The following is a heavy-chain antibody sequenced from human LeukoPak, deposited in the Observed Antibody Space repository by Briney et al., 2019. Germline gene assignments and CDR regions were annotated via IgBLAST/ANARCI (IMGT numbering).Heavy chain of an antibody. J-gene: IGHJ4*02. D-gene: IGHD6-6*01. V-gene: IGHV4-4*07. CDR3: ASGSSSSVFDY. CDR1: GGSISSYY. Sequence: SETLSLTCTDSGGSISSYYWSWIRQPAGKGLEWIGRIYTSGSTNYNPSLKSRVTMSVDTSKNQFSLKLSSVTAADTAVYYCASGSSSSVFDYWGQGTLVTVSS. CDR2: IYTSGST.